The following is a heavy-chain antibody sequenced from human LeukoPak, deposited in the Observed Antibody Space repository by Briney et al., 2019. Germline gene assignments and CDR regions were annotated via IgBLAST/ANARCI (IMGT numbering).Heavy chain of an antibody. D-gene: IGHD2-21*02. CDR2: INHSGGT. CDR1: VGSFSGYY. V-gene: IGHV4-34*01. CDR3: ARGHPLLDY. J-gene: IGHJ4*02. Sequence: PSETLSLTCAVYVGSFSGYYWTWIRQPPGKGLEWIGEINHSGGTNYNPSLKSRVTISVDTSKNQFSLKLSSVTAADTAVYYCARGHPLLDYWGQGTLVTVSS.